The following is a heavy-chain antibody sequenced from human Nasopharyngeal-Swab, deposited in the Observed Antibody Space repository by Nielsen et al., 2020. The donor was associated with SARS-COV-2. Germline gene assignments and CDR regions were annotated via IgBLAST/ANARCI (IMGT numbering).Heavy chain of an antibody. CDR1: GFTVSTHG. D-gene: IGHD4/OR15-4a*01. CDR3: ARDLTYGAYWFDP. CDR2: MWYHGGDE. J-gene: IGHJ5*02. Sequence: GGSLRLSCEGSGFTVSTHGMHWVRQPPDKGLEWVAHMWYHGGDENYADSVRGRFTISRDISKNTVYLQMNSLKVEDTAVYFCARDLTYGAYWFDPWSQGTLVTVSS. V-gene: IGHV3-33*01.